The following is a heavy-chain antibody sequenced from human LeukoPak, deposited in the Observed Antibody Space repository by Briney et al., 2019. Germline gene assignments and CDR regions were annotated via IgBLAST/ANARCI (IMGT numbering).Heavy chain of an antibody. V-gene: IGHV1-69*13. J-gene: IGHJ5*02. CDR2: IIPIFGTA. CDR1: GGTFSSYA. CDR3: AREPAYCGGDCYPT. Sequence: SVKVSCKASGGTFSSYAISWVRQAPGQGLEWMGGIIPIFGTANYAQKFQGRVTITADESTSTAYMELSSLRAEDTAVYYCAREPAYCGGDCYPTWGQGTLVTVSS. D-gene: IGHD2-21*02.